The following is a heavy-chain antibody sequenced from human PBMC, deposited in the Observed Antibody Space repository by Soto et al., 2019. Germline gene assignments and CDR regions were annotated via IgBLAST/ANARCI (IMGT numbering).Heavy chain of an antibody. CDR3: AVSRDCSSTSCYAAIDY. Sequence: ASVKVSCKASGYTFTGYYMHWVLQAPGQGLEWMGWINPNSGGTNYAQKFQGWVTMTRDTSISTAYMELSRLRSDDTAVYYCAVSRDCSSTSCYAAIDYWGQGTLVTVS. CDR2: INPNSGGT. CDR1: GYTFTGYY. V-gene: IGHV1-2*04. D-gene: IGHD2-2*01. J-gene: IGHJ4*02.